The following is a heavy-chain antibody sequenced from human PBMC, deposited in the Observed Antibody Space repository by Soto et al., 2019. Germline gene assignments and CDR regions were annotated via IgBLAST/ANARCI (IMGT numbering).Heavy chain of an antibody. CDR1: GYTFTSYY. CDR3: ARCGSGYCDAFDI. Sequence: GAXVKVSCKASGYTFTSYYMHWVRQAPGQGLEWMGIINPSGGSTSYAQKFQGRVTMTRDTSTSTVYMELSSLRSEDTAVYYCARCGSGYCDAFDIWGQGTMVTVSS. D-gene: IGHD3-22*01. CDR2: INPSGGST. J-gene: IGHJ3*02. V-gene: IGHV1-46*01.